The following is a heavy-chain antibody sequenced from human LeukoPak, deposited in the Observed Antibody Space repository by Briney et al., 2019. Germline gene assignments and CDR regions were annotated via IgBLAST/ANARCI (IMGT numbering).Heavy chain of an antibody. CDR1: GFTFSSYS. J-gene: IGHJ4*02. V-gene: IGHV3-48*01. CDR2: ISSSSSTI. D-gene: IGHD2-2*01. Sequence: GGSLRLSCAASGFTFSSYSMNWVRQAPGKGLGWVSYISSSSSTIYYADSVKGRFTISRDNAKNSLYLQMNSLRAEDTAVYYCARDLYVVVPAAPPSNYWGQGTLVTVSS. CDR3: ARDLYVVVPAAPPSNY.